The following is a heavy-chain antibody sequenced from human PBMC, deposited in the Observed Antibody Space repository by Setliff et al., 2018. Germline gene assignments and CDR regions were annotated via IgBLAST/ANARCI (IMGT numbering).Heavy chain of an antibody. Sequence: ASVKVSCKDSGYRFSTYGISWVRQAPGQGLEWMAWVSDNNGNTNYAKSFQGRVTMNTDTSTSTAYMELGSLTSDDTAVYYCARDRKSSPEHYYFDYWGQGTLVTVS. CDR3: ARDRKSSPEHYYFDY. CDR2: VSDNNGNT. V-gene: IGHV1-18*01. CDR1: GYRFSTYG. J-gene: IGHJ4*02.